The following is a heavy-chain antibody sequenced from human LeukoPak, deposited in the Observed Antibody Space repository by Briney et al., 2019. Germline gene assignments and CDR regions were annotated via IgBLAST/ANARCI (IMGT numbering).Heavy chain of an antibody. V-gene: IGHV1-69*01. J-gene: IGHJ3*02. CDR2: IIPIFGTA. CDR3: ARDARTIKERSDAFDI. CDR1: GGTFSSYA. D-gene: IGHD1-1*01. Sequence: SVKVSCKASGGTFSSYAISWVRQAPGQGLEWMGGIIPIFGTANYAQKFQGRVTITADESTSTAYMELSSLRSEDTAVYYCARDARTIKERSDAFDIWGQGTMVTVSP.